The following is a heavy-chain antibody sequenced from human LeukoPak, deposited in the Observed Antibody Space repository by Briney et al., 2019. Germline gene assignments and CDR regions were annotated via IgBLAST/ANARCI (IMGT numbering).Heavy chain of an antibody. CDR2: INHSGST. CDR3: ARGLSTVVTQGFQH. CDR1: GGSFSGYY. V-gene: IGHV4-34*01. Sequence: SETLSLTCAVYGGSFSGYYWSWIRQPPGKGLEWIGEINHSGSTNYNPSLKSRVTISVDTSKNQFSLKLSSVTAAGTAVYYCARGLSTVVTQGFQHWGQGTLVTVSS. D-gene: IGHD4-23*01. J-gene: IGHJ1*01.